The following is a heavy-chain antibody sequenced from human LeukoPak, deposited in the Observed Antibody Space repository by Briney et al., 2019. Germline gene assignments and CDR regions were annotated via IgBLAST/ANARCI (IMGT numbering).Heavy chain of an antibody. D-gene: IGHD3-10*01. CDR3: ARGRVPSGYYFDY. J-gene: IGHJ4*02. Sequence: GGSLRLSCAVSGFAFGSEAMSWVRQSPARGLEWVASISPGGGTTYYADYVKGRFTISRDNSKNTLYLQMNSLRAEDTAVYYCARGRVPSGYYFDYWGQGTLVTVSS. V-gene: IGHV3-23*01. CDR1: GFAFGSEA. CDR2: ISPGGGTT.